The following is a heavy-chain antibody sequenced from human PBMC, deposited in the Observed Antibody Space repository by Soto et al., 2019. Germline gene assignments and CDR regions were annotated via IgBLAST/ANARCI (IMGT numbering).Heavy chain of an antibody. CDR2: ISGSGGST. V-gene: IGHV3-23*01. J-gene: IGHJ4*02. Sequence: GGSLRLSCAASGFTFSSYAMSWVRQAPGKGLEWVSAISGSGGSTYYADSVKGRFTISRDNSKNTLYLQMNSLRAEDTAVYYCAKVDKGSGWYGWYYFDYWGQGTLVTVSS. D-gene: IGHD6-19*01. CDR3: AKVDKGSGWYGWYYFDY. CDR1: GFTFSSYA.